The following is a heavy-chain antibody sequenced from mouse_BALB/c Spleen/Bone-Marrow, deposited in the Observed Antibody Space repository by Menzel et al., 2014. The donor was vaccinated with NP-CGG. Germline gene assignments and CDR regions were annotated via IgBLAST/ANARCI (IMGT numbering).Heavy chain of an antibody. CDR1: GYSFTGYF. V-gene: IGHV1-20*02. CDR3: ARSGYYGSSYFDY. Sequence: VHVKQSGPELVKPGPSVKISCKASGYSFTGYFMNWVMQSHGKSLEWIGRINPYNGDTFYNQKFKGKATLTVDKSSSTAHMELRSLASEDSAVYYCARSGYYGSSYFDYWGQGTTLTVSS. D-gene: IGHD1-1*01. CDR2: INPYNGDT. J-gene: IGHJ2*01.